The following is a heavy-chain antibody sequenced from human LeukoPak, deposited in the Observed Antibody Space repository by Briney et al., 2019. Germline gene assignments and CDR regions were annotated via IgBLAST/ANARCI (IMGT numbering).Heavy chain of an antibody. D-gene: IGHD3-22*01. CDR3: AHYYDSRGVGAFDI. CDR1: GGSISSYY. CDR2: IYTSGST. J-gene: IGHJ3*02. V-gene: IGHV4-4*07. Sequence: SETLSLTCTVSGGSISSYYWSWLRQPAGKGLEWIGRIYTSGSTNYNPSLKSRVTMSVDTSKNQFSLQLSSVTAADTAVYYCAHYYDSRGVGAFDIWGQGTMVTVSS.